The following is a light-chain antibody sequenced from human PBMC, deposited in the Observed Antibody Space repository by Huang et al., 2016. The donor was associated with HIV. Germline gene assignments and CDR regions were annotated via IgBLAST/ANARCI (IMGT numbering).Light chain of an antibody. Sequence: AIQMTQSPSSLSASVGDRVPITCRASQGITDDLAWYQQKPGEAPKLLSAGASTLRSGVPSRFSGSGSGTDFTLTISSLQPEDYATYYCLQYHNYPRTFGQGTKVEI. CDR3: LQYHNYPRT. CDR2: GAS. CDR1: QGITDD. J-gene: IGKJ1*01. V-gene: IGKV1-6*01.